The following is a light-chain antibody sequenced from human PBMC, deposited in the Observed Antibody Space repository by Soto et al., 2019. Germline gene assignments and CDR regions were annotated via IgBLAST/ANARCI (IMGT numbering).Light chain of an antibody. J-gene: IGKJ1*01. CDR1: QSVLYSSNNKNY. CDR3: QQYYTTPWT. Sequence: DIVMTQSPDSLAVSLGERATINCKSSQSVLYSSNNKNYLAWYQQKPGQPPKALIYWASTRESGVPDRLSGSGYGKDFTLTISSLQAEDVAVYYCQQYYTTPWTFGQGTTVDIK. CDR2: WAS. V-gene: IGKV4-1*01.